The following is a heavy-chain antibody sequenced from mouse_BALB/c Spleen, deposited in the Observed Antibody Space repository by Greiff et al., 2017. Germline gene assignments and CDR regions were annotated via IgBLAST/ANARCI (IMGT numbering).Heavy chain of an antibody. CDR3: ARHGNGNWYFDV. D-gene: IGHD2-1*01. V-gene: IGHV5-12-2*01. CDR2: ISNGGGST. Sequence: EVMLVESGGGLVQPGGSLKLSCAASGFTFSSYTMSWVRQTPEKRLEWVAYISNGGGSTYYPDTVKGRFTISRDNAKNTLYLQMSSLKSEDTAMYYCARHGNGNWYFDVWGAGTTVTVSS. CDR1: GFTFSSYT. J-gene: IGHJ1*01.